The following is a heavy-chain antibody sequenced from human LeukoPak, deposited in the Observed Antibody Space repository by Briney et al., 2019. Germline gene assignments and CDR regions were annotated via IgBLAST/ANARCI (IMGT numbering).Heavy chain of an antibody. Sequence: GASVRVSCTASGGTFSSYAISWVRQAPGQGLEWMGGIIPILGTTNYAQTLQGGVTISADKSTSTPYIEVSSLRSEDTAVYFCARSHYSSYWDNGPHYYYYSMDVWGKGTTVSVSS. D-gene: IGHD6-6*01. V-gene: IGHV1-69*06. CDR3: ARSHYSSYWDNGPHYYYYSMDV. J-gene: IGHJ6*03. CDR1: GGTFSSYA. CDR2: IIPILGTT.